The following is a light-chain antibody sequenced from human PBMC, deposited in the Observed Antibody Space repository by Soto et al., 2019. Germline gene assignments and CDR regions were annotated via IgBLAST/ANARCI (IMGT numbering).Light chain of an antibody. CDR2: RNN. CDR1: SSNIGSNY. Sequence: QSVLTQPPSASGTPGQRVTISCSGSSSNIGSNYVYWYQQLPGTAPKLLIYRNNQRPSGVPDRFSGSKSGTSASLAISGLRSEDKADYYCAAWDDSLRVFYVFGTGTKLTVL. V-gene: IGLV1-47*01. J-gene: IGLJ1*01. CDR3: AAWDDSLRVFYV.